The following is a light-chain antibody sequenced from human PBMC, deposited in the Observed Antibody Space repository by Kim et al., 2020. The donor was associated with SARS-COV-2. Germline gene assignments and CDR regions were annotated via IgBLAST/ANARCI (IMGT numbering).Light chain of an antibody. CDR3: GTWDSSLSAVV. Sequence: GQTVTISVSGSSSNIGNNYVSWYQQLPGTAPKLLIYDNNKRPSGIPDRFSGSKSGTSATLGITGLQTGDEADYYCGTWDSSLSAVVFGGGTQLTVL. CDR1: SSNIGNNY. J-gene: IGLJ2*01. V-gene: IGLV1-51*01. CDR2: DNN.